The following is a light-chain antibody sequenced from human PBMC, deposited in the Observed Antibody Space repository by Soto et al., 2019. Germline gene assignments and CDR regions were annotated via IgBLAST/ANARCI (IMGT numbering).Light chain of an antibody. Sequence: DIVLTQSPATLSLSPGERATLSCRASQSLSNNYLAWYQKKPGQSPRLLIYGASTRATGIPDRFSGSGSGTDLTRTITRLEPEDVAVYYCQNYGGSLPWTFGPGTKV. CDR3: QNYGGSLPWT. J-gene: IGKJ1*01. CDR1: QSLSNNY. CDR2: GAS. V-gene: IGKV3-20*01.